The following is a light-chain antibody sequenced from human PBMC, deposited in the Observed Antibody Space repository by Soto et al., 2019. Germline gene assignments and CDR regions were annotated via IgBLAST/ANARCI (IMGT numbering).Light chain of an antibody. CDR2: GAS. J-gene: IGKJ4*02. CDR1: RSVRSN. V-gene: IGKV3-20*01. Sequence: EIVMSQSPATLSVTPGERVTLSCKASRSVRSNLAWYQQKPGQAPRLLIYGASSRATGIPDRFSGSGSGTDFTLTICILEPEDFTVYCCQVYGILPHTFGEGTIVDIK. CDR3: QVYGILPHT.